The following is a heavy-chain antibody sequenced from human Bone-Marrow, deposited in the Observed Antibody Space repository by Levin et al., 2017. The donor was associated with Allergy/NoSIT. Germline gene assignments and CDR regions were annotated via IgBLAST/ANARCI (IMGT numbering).Heavy chain of an antibody. CDR3: ARGGTSTFDYYGSGSAPFDY. Sequence: GGSLRLSCAASGFTFSDYYMSWIRQAPGKGLEWVSYISSSSSYTNYADSVKGRFTISKDNAKNSLYLQMNSLRAEDTAVYYCARGGTSTFDYYGSGSAPFDYWGQGTLVTVSS. CDR2: ISSSSSYT. D-gene: IGHD3-10*01. J-gene: IGHJ4*02. CDR1: GFTFSDYY. V-gene: IGHV3-11*03.